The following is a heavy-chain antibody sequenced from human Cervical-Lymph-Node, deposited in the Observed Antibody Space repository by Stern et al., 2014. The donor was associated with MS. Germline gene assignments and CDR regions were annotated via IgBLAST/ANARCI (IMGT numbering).Heavy chain of an antibody. CDR1: GGNFSSYA. Sequence: QVQLVQSGAEVKKPGSSVKVSCKASGGNFSSYAISWVRQAPGQGLEWMGGIIPIFGTANYAQKFQGRVTITADESTSIAYMELSSLRSEDTAVYYCARDELLVGATQGINYYYGMDVWGQGTTVTVSS. J-gene: IGHJ6*02. CDR2: IIPIFGTA. V-gene: IGHV1-69*01. D-gene: IGHD1-26*01. CDR3: ARDELLVGATQGINYYYGMDV.